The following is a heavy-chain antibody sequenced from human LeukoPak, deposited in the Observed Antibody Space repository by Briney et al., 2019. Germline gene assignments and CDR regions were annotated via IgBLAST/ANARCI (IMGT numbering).Heavy chain of an antibody. CDR2: IYYSGNT. D-gene: IGHD6-13*01. J-gene: IGHJ4*02. V-gene: IGHV4-59*01. CDR1: GGSISSYY. Sequence: SETLSLTCTVSGGSISSYYWSWIRQPPGKGLEWIGYIYYSGNTNYNPSLKSRVTISVDTSKNQFSLKLSSVTAADTAVYYCARRSYSSSWYLDYWGQGTLVSVSS. CDR3: ARRSYSSSWYLDY.